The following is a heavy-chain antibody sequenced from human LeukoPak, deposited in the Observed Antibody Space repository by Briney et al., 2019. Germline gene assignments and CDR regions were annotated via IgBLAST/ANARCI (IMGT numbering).Heavy chain of an antibody. CDR2: ISGSGGST. CDR3: AKGKRRQTADDAFDI. CDR1: AVTFSSYA. Sequence: GGSLRLSCAASAVTFSSYAMSWCLQAPGKGLEWFSGISGSGGSTYYADSVKGRFTISRDNSKNTLYLEMDSLRAEDTAVYYCAKGKRRQTADDAFDIWGQGTLVTVSS. V-gene: IGHV3-23*01. J-gene: IGHJ3*02.